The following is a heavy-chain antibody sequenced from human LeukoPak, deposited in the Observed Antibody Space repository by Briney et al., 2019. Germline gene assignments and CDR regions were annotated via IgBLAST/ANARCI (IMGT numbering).Heavy chain of an antibody. J-gene: IGHJ4*02. D-gene: IGHD7-27*01. Sequence: GGSLRLSCVASGFRFSTYGMHWVRQAPGKGLEWVSFVRHEEIDKYYAQSVKGRFTISRDDSRNTQYLQMNNLRSEDTAIYYCATDFNWAWIYWGQGTLVTVST. CDR2: VRHEEIDK. CDR3: ATDFNWAWIY. CDR1: GFRFSTYG. V-gene: IGHV3-30*02.